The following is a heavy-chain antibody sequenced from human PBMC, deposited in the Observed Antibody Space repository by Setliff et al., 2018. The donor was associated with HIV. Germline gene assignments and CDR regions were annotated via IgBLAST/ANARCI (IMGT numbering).Heavy chain of an antibody. CDR1: GGTFSSYG. CDR2: STPILDTT. V-gene: IGHV1-69*05. CDR3: ARVRPGYYDSSGYPNAFDI. D-gene: IGHD3-22*01. Sequence: GASVKVSCKASGGTFSSYGITWVRQAPGQGLEWMGGSTPILDTTNYAQKFQGRVTITTDESTSTAYMELSSLRSEDTAVYYCARVRPGYYDSSGYPNAFDIWGQGTMVTVSS. J-gene: IGHJ3*02.